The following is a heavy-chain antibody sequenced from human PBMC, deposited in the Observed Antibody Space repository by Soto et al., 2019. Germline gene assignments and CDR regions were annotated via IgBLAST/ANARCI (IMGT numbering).Heavy chain of an antibody. CDR3: ARESRSWYGSIWDY. CDR2: IYYNGTT. J-gene: IGHJ4*02. D-gene: IGHD6-13*01. Sequence: SETLSLTCTVSGGSISSPNFYWSWIRQHPGKGLEWIGHIYYNGTTYYNPSLKSRVTISGDTSKNQFSLKLSSVTAADTAVYYCARESRSWYGSIWDYWGQGTLVTVSS. V-gene: IGHV4-30-4*08. CDR1: GGSISSPNFY.